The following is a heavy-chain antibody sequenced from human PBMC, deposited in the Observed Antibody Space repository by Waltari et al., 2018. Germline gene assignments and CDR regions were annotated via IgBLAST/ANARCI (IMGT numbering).Heavy chain of an antibody. J-gene: IGHJ4*02. V-gene: IGHV4-38-2*01. CDR2: IYHSGST. D-gene: IGHD3-16*02. CDR1: GYSISSGYY. CDR3: ARQYYDYIWGSYRSLYFDY. Sequence: QVQLQESGPGLVKPSETLSLTCAVSGYSISSGYYWGWILQPPGKGLEWIGSIYHSGSTYYNPSLKSRVTISVDTSKNQFSLKLSSVTAADTAVYYCARQYYDYIWGSYRSLYFDYWGQGTLVTVSS.